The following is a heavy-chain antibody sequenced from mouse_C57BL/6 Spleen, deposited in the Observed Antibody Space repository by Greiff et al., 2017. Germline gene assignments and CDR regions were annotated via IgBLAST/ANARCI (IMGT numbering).Heavy chain of an antibody. CDR3: AREGGNYFYAMDY. CDR2: IHPNSGST. J-gene: IGHJ4*01. Sequence: QVQLQQPGAELVKPGASVKLSCKASGYTFTSYWMHWVKQRPGQGLEWIGMIHPNSGSTNYNEKFKSKATLTVDKSSSTAYMQLSSLTSEDSAVYYCAREGGNYFYAMDYWGQGTSVTVSS. V-gene: IGHV1-64*01. CDR1: GYTFTSYW. D-gene: IGHD2-1*01.